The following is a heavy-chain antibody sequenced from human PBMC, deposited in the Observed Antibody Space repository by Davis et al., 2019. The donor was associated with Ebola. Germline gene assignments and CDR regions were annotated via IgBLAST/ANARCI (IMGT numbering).Heavy chain of an antibody. V-gene: IGHV3-7*01. CDR1: GFTFSSYW. Sequence: GGSLRLSCAASGFTFSSYWMSWVRQAPGKGLEWVANIKQDGSEKYYVDSVKGRFTISRDNAKNTLYLQMNSLRAEDTAVYYCARANSYSGYDLDFDYWGQGTLVTVSS. CDR3: ARANSYSGYDLDFDY. D-gene: IGHD5-12*01. J-gene: IGHJ4*02. CDR2: IKQDGSEK.